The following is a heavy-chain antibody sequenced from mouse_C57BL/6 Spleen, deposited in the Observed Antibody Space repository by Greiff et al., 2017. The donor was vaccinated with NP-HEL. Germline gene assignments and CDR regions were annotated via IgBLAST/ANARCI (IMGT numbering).Heavy chain of an antibody. CDR3: AREQRAY. Sequence: QQSCKASGYTFTSYWMQWVKQRPGQGLEWIGEIDPSDSYTNYNQKFKGKATLTVDTSSSTAYMQLSSLTSEDSAVYYCAREQRAYWGQGTLVTVSA. CDR2: IDPSDSYT. CDR1: GYTFTSYW. J-gene: IGHJ3*01. V-gene: IGHV1-50*01.